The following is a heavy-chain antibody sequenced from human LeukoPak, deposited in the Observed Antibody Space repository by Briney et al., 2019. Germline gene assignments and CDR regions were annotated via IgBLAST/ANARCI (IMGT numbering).Heavy chain of an antibody. Sequence: GGTLRLSCAASGFTFSSHGMNWVRQAPGKGLEWVSGISPSGGTTYYTDSVKGRFTISRDNSKNTQSLQMNGVRAEDPAVYYCAKMGSYGGSYLDYWGQGTLVTVSS. CDR3: AKMGSYGGSYLDY. V-gene: IGHV3-23*01. CDR2: ISPSGGTT. D-gene: IGHD1-26*01. J-gene: IGHJ4*02. CDR1: GFTFSSHG.